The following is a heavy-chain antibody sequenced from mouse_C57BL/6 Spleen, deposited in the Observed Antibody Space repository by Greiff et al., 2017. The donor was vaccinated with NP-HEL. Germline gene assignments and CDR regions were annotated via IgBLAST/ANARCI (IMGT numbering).Heavy chain of an antibody. CDR1: GYTFTSYW. D-gene: IGHD3-3*01. J-gene: IGHJ3*01. CDR2: IDPSDSYT. V-gene: IGHV1-59*01. CDR3: AREGSGTEAWFAY. Sequence: QVQLQQPGAELVRPGTSVKLSCKASGYTFTSYWMHWVKQRPGQGLEWIGVIDPSDSYTNYNQKFKGKATLTVDTSSSTAYMQLSSLTSEDSAVYYCAREGSGTEAWFAYWGQGTLVTVSA.